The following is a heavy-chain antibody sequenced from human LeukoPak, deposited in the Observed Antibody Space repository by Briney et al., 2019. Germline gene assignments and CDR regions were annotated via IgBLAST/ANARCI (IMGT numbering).Heavy chain of an antibody. J-gene: IGHJ4*02. CDR1: GFTFSDYY. CDR3: ARERKVVGIAVAGAFDY. D-gene: IGHD6-19*01. V-gene: IGHV3-11*05. CDR2: ISSSSSYT. Sequence: GGSLRLSCAASGFTFSDYYMSWIRQAPGKGLEWVSYISSSSSYTNYADSVKGRFTISRDNAKNSLYLQMNSLRAEDTAVYYCARERKVVGIAVAGAFDYWGQGTLVTVSS.